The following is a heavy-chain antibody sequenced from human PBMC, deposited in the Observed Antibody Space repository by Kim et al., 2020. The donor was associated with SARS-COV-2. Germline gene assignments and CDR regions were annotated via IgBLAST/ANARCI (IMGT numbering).Heavy chain of an antibody. V-gene: IGHV3-21*01. Sequence: GGSLRLSCAASGFTFSSYSMNWVRQAPGKGLEWVSSISSSSSYIYYADSVKGRFTISRDNAKNSLYLQMNSLRAEDTAVYYCARDGVMEDIVVVPAAMAIFDYWGQGTLDTVSS. CDR2: ISSSSSYI. CDR1: GFTFSSYS. D-gene: IGHD2-2*01. CDR3: ARDGVMEDIVVVPAAMAIFDY. J-gene: IGHJ4*02.